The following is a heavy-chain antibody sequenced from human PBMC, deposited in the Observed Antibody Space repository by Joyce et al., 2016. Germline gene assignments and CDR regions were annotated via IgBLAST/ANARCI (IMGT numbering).Heavy chain of an antibody. Sequence: EVQLVASGGGLVKPGGSLKISCAASGFMFSTSSMSWFRQAPGKGREWVSAISGDRRFIFHADSVRGRFTVSRDNAENSLYLQMKSLRVEDTAVYFCARGGLVYDYSMDVWGQGTTVIVSS. CDR2: ISGDRRFI. V-gene: IGHV3-21*02. D-gene: IGHD2-21*01. CDR1: GFMFSTSS. CDR3: ARGGLVYDYSMDV. J-gene: IGHJ6*02.